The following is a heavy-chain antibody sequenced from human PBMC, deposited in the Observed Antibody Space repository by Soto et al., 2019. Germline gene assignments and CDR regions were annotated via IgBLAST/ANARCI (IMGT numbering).Heavy chain of an antibody. V-gene: IGHV3-23*01. CDR2: ISGSGGST. CDR3: AKGRSLSYTVKNAFDI. J-gene: IGHJ3*02. D-gene: IGHD4-17*01. CDR1: GFTFSNYA. Sequence: GGSLRLSCAASGFTFSNYAMNWVRQAPGKGLEWVSAISGSGGSTYYGDSVKGRFTISRDNSKNTLYLQMNSLRAEDTAVYYCAKGRSLSYTVKNAFDIWGQGTMVTVSS.